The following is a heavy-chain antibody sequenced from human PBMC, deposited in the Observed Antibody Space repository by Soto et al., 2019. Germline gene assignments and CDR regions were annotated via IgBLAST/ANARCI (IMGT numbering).Heavy chain of an antibody. CDR2: ISSSGGST. D-gene: IGHD2-15*01. Sequence: GGSLRLSCAASGFTFSSYAMSWVRQAPGKGMEWVAAISSSGGSTYYADSVKGRFTISRDNSKNTLYLQMNSLRAEDTAVYYCAKETYSGPLDYWGQGTLVTVSS. V-gene: IGHV3-23*01. CDR3: AKETYSGPLDY. J-gene: IGHJ4*02. CDR1: GFTFSSYA.